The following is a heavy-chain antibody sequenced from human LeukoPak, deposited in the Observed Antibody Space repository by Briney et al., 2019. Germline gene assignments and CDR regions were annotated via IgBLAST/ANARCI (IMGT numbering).Heavy chain of an antibody. CDR3: ASSTWVDCSSTSCYTRGYNWFDP. CDR2: INPNSGGT. J-gene: IGHJ5*02. V-gene: IGHV1-2*02. Sequence: GASVKVSGKASGYTFTGYYMHWVRQAPGQGLEWMGLINPNSGGTNYAQKFQGRVTMTRDTSISTAYMELSRLRSDDTAVYYCASSTWVDCSSTSCYTRGYNWFDPWGQGTLVTVSS. D-gene: IGHD2-2*02. CDR1: GYTFTGYY.